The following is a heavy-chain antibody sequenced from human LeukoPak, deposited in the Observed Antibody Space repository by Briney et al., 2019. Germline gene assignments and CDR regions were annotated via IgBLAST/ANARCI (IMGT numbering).Heavy chain of an antibody. J-gene: IGHJ3*02. V-gene: IGHV4-34*01. Sequence: SETLSLTCAVYGGSFSGYYWSWIRQPPGKGLEWIGEINHSGSTNYNPSLKSRVTISVDTSKNQFSLKLSSVTAADTAVYYCARGHVVYPGTFDIWGQGTMVTVSS. D-gene: IGHD1-14*01. CDR1: GGSFSGYY. CDR2: INHSGST. CDR3: ARGHVVYPGTFDI.